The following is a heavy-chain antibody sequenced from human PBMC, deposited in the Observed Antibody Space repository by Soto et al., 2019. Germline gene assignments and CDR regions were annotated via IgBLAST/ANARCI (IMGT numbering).Heavy chain of an antibody. V-gene: IGHV5-51*01. CDR2: IYPDDSDT. CDR3: ARDGSSPHYYYYYYMDV. D-gene: IGHD6-6*01. J-gene: IGHJ6*03. CDR1: GFSFTSYW. Sequence: PGESLKISCKGSGFSFTSYWIAWVRQMPGKGLEWMGIIYPDDSDTRYSPSFQGQVTISADKSISTAFLQWGSLKASDTAVYYCARDGSSPHYYYYYYMDVWGKGTTVTVSS.